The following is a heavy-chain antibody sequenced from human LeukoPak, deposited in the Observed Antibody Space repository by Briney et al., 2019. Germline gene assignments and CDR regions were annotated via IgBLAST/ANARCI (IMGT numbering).Heavy chain of an antibody. V-gene: IGHV1-58*02. Sequence: ASVKVSCKASGFTFTSSGMQWVRQARGQRLEWIGWIVVGSGNTNYAQKFQERVTITRDMSTSTAYMELSSLRSEDTAVYYCATDLALSGAFDIWGQGTMVTVSS. CDR1: GFTFTSSG. J-gene: IGHJ3*02. CDR2: IVVGSGNT. CDR3: ATDLALSGAFDI. D-gene: IGHD6-25*01.